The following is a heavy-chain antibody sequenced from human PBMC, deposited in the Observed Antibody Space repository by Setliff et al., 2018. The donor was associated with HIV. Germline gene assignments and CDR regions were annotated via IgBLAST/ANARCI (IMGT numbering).Heavy chain of an antibody. J-gene: IGHJ4*02. CDR3: ARLTRITTAGH. Sequence: SETLSLTCTVSGGSISSSSYYWGWIRQPPGKGLEWIGSIYYRGSTYYNPSLKSRVTISVDTSKNQFSLKLNSVTAADTAVYYCARLTRITTAGHWGPGTLVTVSS. CDR2: IYYRGST. V-gene: IGHV4-39*01. CDR1: GGSISSSSYY. D-gene: IGHD6-13*01.